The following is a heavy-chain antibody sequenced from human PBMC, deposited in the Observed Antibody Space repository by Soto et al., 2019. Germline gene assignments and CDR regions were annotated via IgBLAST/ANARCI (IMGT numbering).Heavy chain of an antibody. D-gene: IGHD6-25*01. CDR3: AKEAPAALDY. J-gene: IGHJ4*02. Sequence: SCAASGFTFSSYGMHWVRQAPGKGLEWVAVISYDGSNKYYADSVKGRFTISRDNSKNTLYLQMNSLRAEDTAVYYCAKEAPAALDYWGQGTLVTVSS. CDR2: ISYDGSNK. CDR1: GFTFSSYG. V-gene: IGHV3-30*18.